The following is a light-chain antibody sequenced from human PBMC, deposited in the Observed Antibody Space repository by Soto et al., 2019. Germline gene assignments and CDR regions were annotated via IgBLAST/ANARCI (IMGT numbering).Light chain of an antibody. Sequence: DIVMTQSPLSLPVTPGEPASISCRSSQSLLHINGYNYLGWYLQKPGQSPQLLIYLGSNRASGVPDRFSGSGSGTDFTLKISRVEAEDVGVYYCMQTLQTPYTFGQGTKLEIK. CDR2: LGS. J-gene: IGKJ2*01. CDR1: QSLLHINGYNY. CDR3: MQTLQTPYT. V-gene: IGKV2-28*01.